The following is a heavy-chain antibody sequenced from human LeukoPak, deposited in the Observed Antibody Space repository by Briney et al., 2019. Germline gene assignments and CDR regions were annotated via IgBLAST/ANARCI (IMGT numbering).Heavy chain of an antibody. CDR2: IYHSGST. V-gene: IGHV4-30-2*04. J-gene: IGHJ4*02. D-gene: IGHD3-3*01. Sequence: YIYHSGSTYYTPSLKSRVTISVDTSKNKFSLKLSSVTAADTAVYYCASLRYDFWSGYYTNWGQGTLVTVSS. CDR3: ASLRYDFWSGYYTN.